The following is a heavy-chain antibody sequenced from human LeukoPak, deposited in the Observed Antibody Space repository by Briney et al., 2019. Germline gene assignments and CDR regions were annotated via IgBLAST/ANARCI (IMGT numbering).Heavy chain of an antibody. D-gene: IGHD6-19*01. V-gene: IGHV1-69*13. CDR3: ARDSSGWYTI. CDR2: IIPIFGTA. Sequence: ASVTVSCTASRGTFSIYAISWVRQAPGQGLEWMGGIIPIFGTANYAQKFQGRVTITADESTSTAYMELSSLRSEDTAVYYCARDSSGWYTIWGQGTLVTVSS. J-gene: IGHJ1*01. CDR1: RGTFSIYA.